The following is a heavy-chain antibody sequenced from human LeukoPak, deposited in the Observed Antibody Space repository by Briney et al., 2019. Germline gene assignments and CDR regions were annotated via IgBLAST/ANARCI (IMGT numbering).Heavy chain of an antibody. V-gene: IGHV1-2*02. CDR2: INTNSGGT. CDR3: AKSNGYGLVDI. J-gene: IGHJ3*02. D-gene: IGHD3-10*01. CDR1: GYTFTDYH. Sequence: ASVKVSCKASGYTFTDYHIHWVRQAPGQGLEWMGWINTNSGGTNYAQQFQGRVTMTRDTSISTAYMELSRLKSDDTAVYYCAKSNGYGLVDIWGQGTMVTVSS.